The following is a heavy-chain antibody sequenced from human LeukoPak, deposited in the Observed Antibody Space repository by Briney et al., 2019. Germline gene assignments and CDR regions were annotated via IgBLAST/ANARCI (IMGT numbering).Heavy chain of an antibody. CDR3: AREAPISDSGNYYKSLGY. J-gene: IGHJ4*02. CDR1: GYSISSGYY. CDR2: IYYVGTT. V-gene: IGHV4-38-2*02. D-gene: IGHD3-10*01. Sequence: SETLSLTCTVSGYSISSGYYWGWIRQAPGRGLECIGNIYYVGTTYYNPSLRSRVTISVDTSKNQFSLKLSSVTAADTAVYYCAREAPISDSGNYYKSLGYWGQGTLVTVSS.